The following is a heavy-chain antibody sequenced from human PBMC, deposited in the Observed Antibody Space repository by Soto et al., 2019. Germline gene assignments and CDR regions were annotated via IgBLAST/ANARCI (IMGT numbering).Heavy chain of an antibody. Sequence: SVKVSCKASGVTFNNYALSWVRQAPGQGLEWMGGIIPIFNSANYAQKFQGRVTITADDSTSTAYMELRSLRPDDTAVYYCAREVTVASYSSDLWGQGTLVPNSP. D-gene: IGHD5-12*01. CDR1: GVTFNNYA. CDR2: IIPIFNSA. J-gene: IGHJ4*02. CDR3: AREVTVASYSSDL. V-gene: IGHV1-69*13.